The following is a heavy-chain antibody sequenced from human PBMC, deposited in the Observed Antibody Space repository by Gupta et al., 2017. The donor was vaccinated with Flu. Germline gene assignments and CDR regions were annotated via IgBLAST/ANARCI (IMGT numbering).Heavy chain of an antibody. CDR3: ARVQGCSSPTCYTGGADY. CDR2: ITPNSGDT. V-gene: IGHV1-2*06. Sequence: WVRQAPGQGLEWMGRITPNSGDTKYAKKFQGRVTMTRDTSISTVYRELNRLRSEETAVYYCARVQGCSSPTCYTGGADYWGQGTVVTVSS. D-gene: IGHD2-2*02. J-gene: IGHJ4*02.